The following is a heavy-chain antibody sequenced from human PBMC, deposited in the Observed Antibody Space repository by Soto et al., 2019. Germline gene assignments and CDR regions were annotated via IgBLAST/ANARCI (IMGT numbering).Heavy chain of an antibody. J-gene: IGHJ6*02. D-gene: IGHD2-2*01. V-gene: IGHV3-33*01. CDR3: ARGRNCSSTSCLGSIGPYYYGMDV. CDR2: IWYDGSNK. Sequence: GGSLRLSCAASGFTFSSYGMHWVRQAPGKGLEWVAVIWYDGSNKYYADSVKGRFTISRDNSKNTLYLQMNSLRAEETAVYYCARGRNCSSTSCLGSIGPYYYGMDVWGQGTTVTVSS. CDR1: GFTFSSYG.